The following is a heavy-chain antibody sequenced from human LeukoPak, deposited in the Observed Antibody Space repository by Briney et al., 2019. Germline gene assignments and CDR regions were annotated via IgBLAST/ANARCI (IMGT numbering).Heavy chain of an antibody. J-gene: IGHJ3*02. V-gene: IGHV3-21*01. CDR3: VGEGLLVNGAFDT. Sequence: GGSLRLSCEASGFTFSSYNMNWVRQAPGKRLEWVSSITSSSSYVFYADSVKGRFTISRDNAKNSLYLQMNSLRAEDTAVYYCVGEGLLVNGAFDTWGQG. D-gene: IGHD2-21*02. CDR1: GFTFSSYN. CDR2: ITSSSSYV.